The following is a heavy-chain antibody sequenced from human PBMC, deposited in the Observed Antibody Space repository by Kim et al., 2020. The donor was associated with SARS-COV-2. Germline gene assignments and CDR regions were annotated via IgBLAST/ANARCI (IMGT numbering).Heavy chain of an antibody. D-gene: IGHD6-19*01. J-gene: IGHJ3*02. V-gene: IGHV4-59*01. Sequence: NPTLKSRVTISVDTTKNQFSLKLSSVTAADTAVYYCARDGYSSGNDAFDIWGQGTMVTVSS. CDR3: ARDGYSSGNDAFDI.